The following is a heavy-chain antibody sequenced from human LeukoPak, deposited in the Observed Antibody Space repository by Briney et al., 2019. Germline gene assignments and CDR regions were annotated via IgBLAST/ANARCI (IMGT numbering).Heavy chain of an antibody. J-gene: IGHJ4*02. Sequence: GGSLRLSCAASGFTFSRYWMTWVRQAPGKGLEWVANIKQDGSEKYYMDSVKGRFTISRDNAKNSLYLQMNSLRAEDTAVYYCASDKLDYWGQGTLVTVSS. V-gene: IGHV3-7*01. CDR1: GFTFSRYW. CDR2: IKQDGSEK. CDR3: ASDKLDY.